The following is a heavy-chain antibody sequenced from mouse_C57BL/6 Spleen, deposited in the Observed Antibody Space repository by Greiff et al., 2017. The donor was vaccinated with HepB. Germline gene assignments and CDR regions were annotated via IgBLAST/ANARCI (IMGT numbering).Heavy chain of an antibody. CDR3: ARSETAQVWFAY. V-gene: IGHV1-42*01. CDR2: INPSTGGT. D-gene: IGHD3-2*02. CDR1: GYSFTGYY. J-gene: IGHJ3*01. Sequence: EVQLQQSGPELVKPGASVKISCKASGYSFTGYYMNWVKQSPEKSLEWIGEINPSTGGTTYNQKFKAKATLTVDKSSSTAYMQLKSLTSEDSAVYYCARSETAQVWFAYWGQGTLVTVSA.